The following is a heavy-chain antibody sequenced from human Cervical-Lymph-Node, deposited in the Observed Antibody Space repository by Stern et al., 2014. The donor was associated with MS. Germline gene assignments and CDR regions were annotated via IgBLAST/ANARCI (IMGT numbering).Heavy chain of an antibody. CDR1: GFTFSSYG. D-gene: IGHD3-10*02. CDR2: IWYDGSNE. J-gene: IGHJ4*02. CDR3: ARGRNDYVFDY. Sequence: DQLVESGGGVVQPGRSLRVSCAASGFTFSSYGMHWVRQAPGKGLEWVAVIWYDGSNEYNADSVKGRFTISRDNSKNTLYLHMSSLRAEDTAVYYCARGRNDYVFDYWGQGTLVTVSS. V-gene: IGHV3-33*01.